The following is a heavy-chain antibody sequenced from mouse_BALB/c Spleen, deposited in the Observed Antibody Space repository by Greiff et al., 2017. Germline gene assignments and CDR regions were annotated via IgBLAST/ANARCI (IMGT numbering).Heavy chain of an antibody. V-gene: IGHV5-4*02. Sequence: EVQGVESGGGLVKPGGSLKLSCAASGFTFSDYYMYWVRQTPEKRLEWVATISDGGSYTYYPDSVKGRFTISRDNAKNNLYLQMSSLKSEDTAMYYWARAYYDYGGCAMDYWGQGTSVTVSS. J-gene: IGHJ4*01. CDR3: ARAYYDYGGCAMDY. CDR1: GFTFSDYY. CDR2: ISDGGSYT. D-gene: IGHD2-4*01.